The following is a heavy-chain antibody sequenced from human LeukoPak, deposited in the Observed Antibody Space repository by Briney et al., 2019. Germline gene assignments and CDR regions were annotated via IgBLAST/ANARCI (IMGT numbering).Heavy chain of an antibody. Sequence: PSETLSLTCTVSGGSISSYYWSWIRQPAGKGLEWIGRINTSGSTNYNPSLKSRVTMSVDTSKNQFSLKLSSVTAADTAVYYCARSPTITMIVVVTDDAFDIWGQGTMVTVSS. CDR2: INTSGST. CDR3: ARSPTITMIVVVTDDAFDI. V-gene: IGHV4-4*07. CDR1: GGSISSYY. D-gene: IGHD3-22*01. J-gene: IGHJ3*02.